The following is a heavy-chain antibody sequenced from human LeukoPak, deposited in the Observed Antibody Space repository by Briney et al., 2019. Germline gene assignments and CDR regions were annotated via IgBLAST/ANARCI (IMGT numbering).Heavy chain of an antibody. J-gene: IGHJ5*02. CDR1: GYSFTSYW. CDR2: IYPGDSDT. D-gene: IGHD3-3*01. V-gene: IGHV5-51*01. CDR3: ARHRSPTFSGYYDFWSGYYTSNWFDP. Sequence: GKSLKISCKGSGYSFTSYWIGWVRQMPGKGLEWMGIIYPGDSDTRYSPSFQGQVTISADKSISTAYLQWSSLKASDTAMYYCARHRSPTFSGYYDFWSGYYTSNWFDPWGQGTLVTVSS.